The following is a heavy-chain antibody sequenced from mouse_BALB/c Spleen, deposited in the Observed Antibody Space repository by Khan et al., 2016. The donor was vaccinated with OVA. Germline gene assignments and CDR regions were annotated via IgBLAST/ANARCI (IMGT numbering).Heavy chain of an antibody. CDR1: GYTFTIYG. CDR2: INTYTGEP. D-gene: IGHD2-2*01. J-gene: IGHJ4*01. CDR3: ARVGYNGTMDC. V-gene: IGHV9-3-1*01. Sequence: QIQLVQSGPELKKPGETVKISCKASGYTFTIYGMNWVRQAPGKGLKWMGWINTYTGEPTYADDFKGRFAFSLETSASTAFLQINNLKNEDTATSFCARVGYNGTMDCWGQGTSVTVSS.